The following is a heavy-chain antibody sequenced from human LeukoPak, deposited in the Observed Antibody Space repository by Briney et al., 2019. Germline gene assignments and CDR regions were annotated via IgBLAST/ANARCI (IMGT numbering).Heavy chain of an antibody. V-gene: IGHV3-7*01. Sequence: GGSLRLSCAGSGFSFSNYWMAWVRQAPGKGPEWVANMKQDGSARHYAGSVKGRFTISRDNAQNSVYLQMNSLRAEDTAVYYCARDVVGSLDYWGLGTLVTVSS. D-gene: IGHD2-15*01. CDR2: MKQDGSAR. CDR3: ARDVVGSLDY. J-gene: IGHJ4*02. CDR1: GFSFSNYW.